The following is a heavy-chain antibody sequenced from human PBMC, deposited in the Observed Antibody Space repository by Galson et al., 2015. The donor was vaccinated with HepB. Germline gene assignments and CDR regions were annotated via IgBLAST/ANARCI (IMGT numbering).Heavy chain of an antibody. J-gene: IGHJ4*02. CDR3: ARATIYGSYFDY. Sequence: SVKVSCKASGGTFSSYAISWVRQAPGQGLGWMGGIIPIFGTANYAQKFQGRVTITADESTSTAYMELSSLRSEDTAVYYCARATIYGSYFDYWGQGTLVTVSS. V-gene: IGHV1-69*13. D-gene: IGHD4-17*01. CDR1: GGTFSSYA. CDR2: IIPIFGTA.